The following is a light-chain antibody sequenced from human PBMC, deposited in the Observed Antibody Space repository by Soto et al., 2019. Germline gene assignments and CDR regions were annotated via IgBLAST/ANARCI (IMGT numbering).Light chain of an antibody. CDR2: VNSDGSH. V-gene: IGLV4-69*01. Sequence: QLVLTQSPSASASLGASVKLTCTLSSGHSTYAIAWHQQQPEKGPRYLMRVNSDGSHNKGDGIPDRFSGSSSGAERYLTISSLQSDDEADYYCQTWDTGIRIFGGGTQLTVL. CDR3: QTWDTGIRI. CDR1: SGHSTYA. J-gene: IGLJ2*01.